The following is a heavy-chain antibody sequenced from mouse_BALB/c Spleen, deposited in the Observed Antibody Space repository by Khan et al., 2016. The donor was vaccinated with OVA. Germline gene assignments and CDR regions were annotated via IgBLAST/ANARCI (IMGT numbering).Heavy chain of an antibody. CDR2: ISYSGGT. J-gene: IGHJ2*01. CDR3: ARGNYYWYYVDY. D-gene: IGHD1-1*01. Sequence: EVKLLESGPGLVKPSQSLSLTCTVTGYSITSGYAWNWIRQFPGNKLEWMGYISYSGGTSYNPSLKSRISITRDTSKNQFFLQLNSVTTEDTATYYCARGNYYWYYVDYWGQGTPLTVAS. V-gene: IGHV3-2*02. CDR1: GYSITSGYA.